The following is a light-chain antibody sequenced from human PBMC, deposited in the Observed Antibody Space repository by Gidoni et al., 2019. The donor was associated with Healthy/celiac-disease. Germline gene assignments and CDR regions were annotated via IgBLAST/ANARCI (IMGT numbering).Light chain of an antibody. V-gene: IGKV1-39*01. CDR1: QSISSY. CDR3: QQSYSTLT. J-gene: IGKJ3*01. Sequence: DIQMTPSPSSLSASVGDRVTITCRASQSISSYLNWYPQKPGKAPKLLIYAASSLQRGVPSRCSGSGSGTDFTLTISSLQPEDFATYYCQQSYSTLTFGPGTKVDIK. CDR2: AAS.